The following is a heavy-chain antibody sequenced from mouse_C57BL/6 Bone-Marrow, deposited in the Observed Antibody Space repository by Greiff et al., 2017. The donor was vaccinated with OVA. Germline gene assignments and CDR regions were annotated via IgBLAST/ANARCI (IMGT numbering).Heavy chain of an antibody. CDR3: ARRGANWALFAY. CDR2: IYPGDGDT. D-gene: IGHD4-1*01. J-gene: IGHJ3*01. V-gene: IGHV1-80*01. CDR1: GYAFSSYW. Sequence: VQLQQSGAELVKPGASVKISCKASGYAFSSYWMNWVKQRPGKGLEWIGQIYPGDGDTNYNGKFKGKATLTADKSSSTAYMQLSSLTSEDSAVYFCARRGANWALFAYWGQGTLVTVSA.